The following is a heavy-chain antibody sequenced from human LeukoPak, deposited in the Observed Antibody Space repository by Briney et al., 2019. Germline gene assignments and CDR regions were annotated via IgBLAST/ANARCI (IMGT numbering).Heavy chain of an antibody. CDR1: GFTFDVYA. V-gene: IGHV3-43*02. J-gene: IGHJ4*02. D-gene: IGHD1-7*01. Sequence: GGSLRLSCAPSGFTFDVYAMHWVRHAPGQGLEWVSLISGNGGNTYYADSVKGRFTISRDNSKNSLYLQMNSLRTEDTALYYCAKDISNWNSRHFDYWGQGTLVTVSS. CDR3: AKDISNWNSRHFDY. CDR2: ISGNGGNT.